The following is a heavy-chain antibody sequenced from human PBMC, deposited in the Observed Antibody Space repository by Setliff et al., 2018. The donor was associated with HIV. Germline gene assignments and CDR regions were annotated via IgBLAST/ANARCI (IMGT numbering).Heavy chain of an antibody. D-gene: IGHD5-12*01. CDR3: AREIWGQVAHVPYGMDV. CDR2: FYTRGSN. Sequence: SEPLSLTSTVSSGSISSYSWSWIRQPAGKGLDWIGRFYTRGSNNYNPSLKRRVTMSVDTSKNQFSLKVRYVTAADTAIYYCAREIWGQVAHVPYGMDVWGQGTTVTVSS. J-gene: IGHJ6*02. CDR1: SGSISSYS. V-gene: IGHV4-4*07.